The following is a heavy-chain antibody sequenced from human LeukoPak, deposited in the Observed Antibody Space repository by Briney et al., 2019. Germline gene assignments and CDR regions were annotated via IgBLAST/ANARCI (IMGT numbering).Heavy chain of an antibody. J-gene: IGHJ4*02. CDR3: ATLGSSSWYGPFDY. Sequence: GGSLRLSCAASGFTFSSYEMNWVRQAPGKGLEWVSYISSSGSTIYYADSVKGRFTISRDNAKNSLYPQMNSLRAEDTAVYYCATLGSSSWYGPFDYWGQGTLVTVSS. CDR2: ISSSGSTI. V-gene: IGHV3-48*03. CDR1: GFTFSSYE. D-gene: IGHD6-13*01.